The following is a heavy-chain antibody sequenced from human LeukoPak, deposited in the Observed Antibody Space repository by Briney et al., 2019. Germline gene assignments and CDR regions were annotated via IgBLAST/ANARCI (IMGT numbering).Heavy chain of an antibody. Sequence: SETLSLTCAVYGGSFSGYYWSWIRQPPGKGLEWIGEINHSGSTNYNPSLKSRVTISVDTSKNQFSLKLSSVTAADTAVYYCARDTYLGYDFWSGDNAFDIWGQGTMVTVSS. J-gene: IGHJ3*02. D-gene: IGHD3-3*01. CDR3: ARDTYLGYDFWSGDNAFDI. CDR2: INHSGST. CDR1: GGSFSGYY. V-gene: IGHV4-34*01.